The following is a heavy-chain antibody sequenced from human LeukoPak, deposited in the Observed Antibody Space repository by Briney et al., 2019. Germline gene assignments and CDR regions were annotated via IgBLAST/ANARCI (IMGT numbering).Heavy chain of an antibody. CDR3: VRHPATMVRGAMGSFQY. CDR2: IYYSGST. CDR1: GGSISSYY. D-gene: IGHD3-10*01. Sequence: PSETLSLTCTVSGGSISSYYWSWIRQPPGKGLEWIGYIYYSGSTNYNPSLKSRVTISVDTSKNQFSLKLSSVTAADTAVYYCVRHPATMVRGAMGSFQYWGQGTLVTVSS. V-gene: IGHV4-59*08. J-gene: IGHJ1*01.